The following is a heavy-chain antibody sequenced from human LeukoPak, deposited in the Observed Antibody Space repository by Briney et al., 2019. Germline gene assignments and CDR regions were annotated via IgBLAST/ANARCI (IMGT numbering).Heavy chain of an antibody. CDR3: ARAVTLGNLYYFDY. CDR1: GGTFSSYA. D-gene: IGHD3-16*01. CDR2: IIPIFGIA. J-gene: IGHJ4*02. V-gene: IGHV1-69*04. Sequence: SVEVSCKASGGTFSSYAISWVRQAPGQGLEWMGRIIPIFGIANYAQKFQGRVTITADKSTSTAYMELSSLRSEDTAVYYCARAVTLGNLYYFDYWGQGTLVTVSS.